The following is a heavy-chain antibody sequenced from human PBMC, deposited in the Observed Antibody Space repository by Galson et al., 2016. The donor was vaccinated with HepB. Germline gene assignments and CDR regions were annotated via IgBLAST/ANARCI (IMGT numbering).Heavy chain of an antibody. CDR3: ATSDSGGDTFVDV. J-gene: IGHJ6*02. V-gene: IGHV3-48*02. CDR1: GFTFSSYC. D-gene: IGHD4-23*01. Sequence: SLRLSCAASGFTFSSYCMNWIRQAPGKGLEWVSYISRGSGTIYYADSVRGRFTVSRDNARNSLYLQMNSLRDEDTAVYYCATSDSGGDTFVDVWGQGTTVIVTS. CDR2: ISRGSGTI.